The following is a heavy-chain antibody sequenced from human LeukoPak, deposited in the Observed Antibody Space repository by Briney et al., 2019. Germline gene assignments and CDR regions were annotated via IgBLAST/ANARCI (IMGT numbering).Heavy chain of an antibody. CDR2: IRDSGNGT. V-gene: IGHV3-23*01. CDR1: GFTFKNYA. Sequence: GGSLRLSCVVSGFTFKNYAMSWVRQAPGKGLECVSSIRDSGNGTDYADSVKGRFTVSRDNSKNTLYLHMNTLSAEETAVYYCAKWAYYDFWSGHYKSHFDSWGQGTLVTVSP. D-gene: IGHD3-3*01. J-gene: IGHJ4*02. CDR3: AKWAYYDFWSGHYKSHFDS.